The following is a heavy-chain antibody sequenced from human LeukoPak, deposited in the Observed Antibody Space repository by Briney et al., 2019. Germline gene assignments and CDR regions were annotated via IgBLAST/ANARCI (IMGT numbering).Heavy chain of an antibody. CDR1: GFTFNNAW. J-gene: IGHJ6*02. D-gene: IGHD2-15*01. Sequence: GGSLRLSCAASGFTFNNAWMNWVRQAPGKGLEWVAVIWYDGSNKYYADSVKGRFTISRDNSKNTLYLQMNSLRAEDTAVYYCARDGDITPTDVWGQGTTVTVSS. V-gene: IGHV3-33*08. CDR2: IWYDGSNK. CDR3: ARDGDITPTDV.